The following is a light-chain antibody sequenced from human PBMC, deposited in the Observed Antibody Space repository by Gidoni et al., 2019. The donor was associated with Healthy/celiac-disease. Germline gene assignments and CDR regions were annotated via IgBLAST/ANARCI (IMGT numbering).Light chain of an antibody. CDR2: QDS. CDR3: QAWDSSSYV. CDR1: KLVDKY. Sequence: SYELTQPPSVSVSPGTTASITCSGDKLVDKYACWYQQMPGQSPVLVLYQDSKRPSGIPERFSGSNSGNTATLTISVTQAMDEADYYCQAWDSSSYVFGTGTKVTVL. V-gene: IGLV3-1*01. J-gene: IGLJ1*01.